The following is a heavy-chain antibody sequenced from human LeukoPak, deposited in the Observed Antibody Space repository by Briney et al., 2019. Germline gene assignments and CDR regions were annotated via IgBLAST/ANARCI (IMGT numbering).Heavy chain of an antibody. V-gene: IGHV4-34*01. CDR1: GGSFSGYY. Sequence: PSETLSLTCAVYGGSFSGYYWSWIRQPPGKGLEWIGEINHSGSTNYNPPLKSRVTISVDTSKNQFSLKLSSVTAADTAVYYCARGPVIHYYGSGSYYNGRNPRGFDYWGQGTLVTVSS. J-gene: IGHJ4*02. CDR2: INHSGST. CDR3: ARGPVIHYYGSGSYYNGRNPRGFDY. D-gene: IGHD3-10*01.